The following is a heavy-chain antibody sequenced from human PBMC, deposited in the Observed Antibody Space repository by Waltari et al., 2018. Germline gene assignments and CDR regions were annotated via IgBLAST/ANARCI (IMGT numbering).Heavy chain of an antibody. Sequence: QVQLQQWGAGLLKPSATLSLTCAVYGGSFSGYYWSWIRQPPGKGLEWIGEINHSGSTNYNPSLKSRVTISVDTSKNQFSLKLSSVTAADTAVYYCARESGGSSNWFDPWGQGTLVTVSS. V-gene: IGHV4-34*01. CDR2: INHSGST. CDR1: GGSFSGYY. J-gene: IGHJ5*02. D-gene: IGHD2-15*01. CDR3: ARESGGSSNWFDP.